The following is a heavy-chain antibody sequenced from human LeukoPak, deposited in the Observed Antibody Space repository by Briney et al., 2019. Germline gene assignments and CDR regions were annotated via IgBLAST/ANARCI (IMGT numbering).Heavy chain of an antibody. CDR2: ISAYNGNT. D-gene: IGHD6-13*01. CDR1: GYTFTSYG. J-gene: IGHJ4*02. Sequence: ASVKVSCKASGYTFTSYGISWVRQAPGQGLEWMGWISAYNGNTNYAQKLQGRVTMTTDTSTSTAYMELSSLRSEDTAVYYCARVPPGYLVDYWGQGTLVTVSS. V-gene: IGHV1-18*01. CDR3: ARVPPGYLVDY.